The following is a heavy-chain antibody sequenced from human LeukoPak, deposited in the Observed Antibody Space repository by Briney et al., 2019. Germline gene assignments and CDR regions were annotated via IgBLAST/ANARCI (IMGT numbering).Heavy chain of an antibody. CDR2: ISSSSSYI. D-gene: IGHD6-19*01. J-gene: IGHJ5*02. CDR3: VRGIFYGIAVPLIDRFDP. Sequence: PGGSLRLSCAASGFTFSSYSMNWVRQAPGKGLEWVSSISSSSSYIYYADSVKGRFTISRDNAKNSLYLQMNSLRAEDTAVYYCVRGIFYGIAVPLIDRFDPWGQGTLVTVSS. V-gene: IGHV3-21*04. CDR1: GFTFSSYS.